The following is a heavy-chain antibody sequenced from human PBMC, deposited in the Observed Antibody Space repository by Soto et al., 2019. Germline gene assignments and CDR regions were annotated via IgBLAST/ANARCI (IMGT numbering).Heavy chain of an antibody. CDR2: INVDNGET. V-gene: IGHV1-18*04. J-gene: IGHJ5*02. CDR1: GYNFMRYG. D-gene: IGHD1-26*01. CDR3: ARWISGGYSDWFDP. Sequence: QVQLVQSGAEVKKPGASVKVSCKASGYNFMRYGFTWVRQAPGQGLEWMGWINVDNGETKYPQKIQGRVTMTTDTSTSTVYMELRSLTSDDTAVYHCARWISGGYSDWFDPWGHGPLVTVSS.